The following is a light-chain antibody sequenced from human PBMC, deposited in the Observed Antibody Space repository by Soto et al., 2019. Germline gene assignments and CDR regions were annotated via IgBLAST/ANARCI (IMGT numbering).Light chain of an antibody. V-gene: IGKV3-15*01. Sequence: EIVLTLVTSTLSSFPGDRVTLTSRASQAVNTRLAWYQHKPGQAPRLLIYGSSTRGTGIPARRRGSGSGTEFPLTISSLQFEDFAVYYCQQYNIWPLITLGQGTRLEIK. CDR3: QQYNIWPLIT. CDR2: GSS. CDR1: QAVNTR. J-gene: IGKJ5*01.